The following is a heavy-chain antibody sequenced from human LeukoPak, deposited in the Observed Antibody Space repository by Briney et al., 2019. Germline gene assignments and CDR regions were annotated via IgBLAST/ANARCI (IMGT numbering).Heavy chain of an antibody. V-gene: IGHV1-8*01. CDR1: GYTFTSYD. D-gene: IGHD2-2*01. Sequence: ASVKVSCKASGYTFTSYDINWVRQAAGQGLEWMGWMNPNSGNTGYAQKFQGRVTMTGNTSISTAYMELSSLRSEDTAVYYCARVGGIGYCSSTSCSPPDYWGQGTLVTVSS. CDR2: MNPNSGNT. CDR3: ARVGGIGYCSSTSCSPPDY. J-gene: IGHJ4*02.